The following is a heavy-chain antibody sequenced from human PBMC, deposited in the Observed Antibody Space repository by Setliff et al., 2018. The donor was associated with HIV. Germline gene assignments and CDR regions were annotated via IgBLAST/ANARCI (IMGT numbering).Heavy chain of an antibody. D-gene: IGHD6-13*01. CDR2: IYSGGST. Sequence: GGSLRLSCAASGFTVSSNYMTWVRQAPGKGLEWVSIIYSGGSTYYADSVKGRFTISRDNSKNTLYLQMNGLRGDDTAIYYCVRDTEVSSSWSFDYWGQGTLVTVSS. CDR1: GFTVSSNY. CDR3: VRDTEVSSSWSFDY. J-gene: IGHJ4*02. V-gene: IGHV3-53*01.